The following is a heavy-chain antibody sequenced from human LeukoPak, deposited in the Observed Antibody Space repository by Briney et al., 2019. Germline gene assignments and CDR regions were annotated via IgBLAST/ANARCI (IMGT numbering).Heavy chain of an antibody. J-gene: IGHJ4*02. CDR2: INYSGST. CDR1: GGSFSGYY. D-gene: IGHD2-15*01. V-gene: IGHV4-34*01. CDR3: ARHRRRAAPEFDY. Sequence: SETLSLTCGVHGGSFSGYYYSWIRQPPGKGLEWIGEINYSGSTNYNPSLKSRVTISVDTSKNFSLKLSSVTAADTAVYYCARHRRRAAPEFDYWGQGTLVTVSS.